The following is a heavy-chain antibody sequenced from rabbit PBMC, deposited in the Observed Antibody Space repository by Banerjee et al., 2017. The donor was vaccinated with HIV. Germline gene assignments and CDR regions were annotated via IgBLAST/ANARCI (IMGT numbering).Heavy chain of an antibody. J-gene: IGHJ4*01. D-gene: IGHD4-1*01. Sequence: QEQLVESGGGLVQPEGSLTLTCKASGSDISSNAMCWVRQAPGKGLEWIGCINSSSRNVVYASWATGRFTISKTSSTTVTLQMTSLTAADTATYLCARDVAGAIGWNFGLWGPGTLVTVS. CDR1: GSDISSNA. CDR2: INSSSRNV. V-gene: IGHV1S45*01. CDR3: ARDVAGAIGWNFGL.